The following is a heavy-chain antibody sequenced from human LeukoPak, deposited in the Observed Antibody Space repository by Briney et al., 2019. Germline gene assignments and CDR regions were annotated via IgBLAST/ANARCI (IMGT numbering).Heavy chain of an antibody. D-gene: IGHD2-2*01. Sequence: SETLSLTCTVSGGSIRSYYWSWIRQPAGKGLEWIGRIYTSGSTNYNPSLKSRVTMSVDTSKDQFSLKLSSVTAADTAVYYCARDCCGLGYCSSTSCYVPNWFDPWGQGTLVTVSS. J-gene: IGHJ5*02. CDR3: ARDCCGLGYCSSTSCYVPNWFDP. V-gene: IGHV4-4*07. CDR2: IYTSGST. CDR1: GGSIRSYY.